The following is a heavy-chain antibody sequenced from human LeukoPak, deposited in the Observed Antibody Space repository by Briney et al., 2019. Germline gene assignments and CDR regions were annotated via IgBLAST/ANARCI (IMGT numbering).Heavy chain of an antibody. CDR1: GFTFNSYE. V-gene: IGHV3-48*03. CDR3: ARQDRVLIAFDY. D-gene: IGHD3-3*01. Sequence: PGGSLRLSCAAFGFTFNSYEMNWVRQAPGKGLEWVSYISSSGSTIYYADSVKGRFTIPRDNAKSSLYLQMNSLRAEDTAIYYCARQDRVLIAFDYWGQGTLVTVSS. J-gene: IGHJ4*02. CDR2: ISSSGSTI.